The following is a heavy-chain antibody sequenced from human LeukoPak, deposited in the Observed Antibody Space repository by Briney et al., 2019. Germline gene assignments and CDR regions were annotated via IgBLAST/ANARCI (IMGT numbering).Heavy chain of an antibody. CDR2: IYYAGST. CDR1: GGSISSSSYY. V-gene: IGHV4-39*01. CDR3: ARQRRAGVDSPLARVGSLSYFDY. Sequence: SETLSLTCTVSGGSISSSSYYWGWIRQPPGKGLEWIGSIYYAGSTYYNPSLKSRVTISVDTSKNQFSLMLSSVTATDTAIYYCARQRRAGVDSPLARVGSLSYFDYWGQGTLVTVSS. J-gene: IGHJ4*02. D-gene: IGHD3/OR15-3a*01.